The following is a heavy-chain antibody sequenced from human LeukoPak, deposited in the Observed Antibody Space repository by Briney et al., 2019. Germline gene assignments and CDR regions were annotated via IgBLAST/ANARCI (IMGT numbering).Heavy chain of an antibody. CDR3: ATSGSYRAFDY. V-gene: IGHV1-24*01. Sequence: ASVKVSCKASGYTFTGYYMHWVRQAPGKGLEWMGGFDPEDGETIYAQKFQGRVTMTEDTSTDTAYMELSSLRSEDTAVYYCATSGSYRAFDYWGQGTLVTVSS. CDR2: FDPEDGET. CDR1: GYTFTGYY. J-gene: IGHJ4*02. D-gene: IGHD1-26*01.